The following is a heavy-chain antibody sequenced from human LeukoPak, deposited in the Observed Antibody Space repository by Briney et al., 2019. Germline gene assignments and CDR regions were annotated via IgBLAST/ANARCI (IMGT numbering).Heavy chain of an antibody. D-gene: IGHD2-21*01. CDR1: GGSISSYY. CDR2: IYYSGST. J-gene: IGHJ4*02. Sequence: SETLSLTCTVSGGSISSYYWSWIRQPPGKGLEWIGYIYYSGSTNYNPSLKSRVTISVDTSMNQFSLKLSSVTAADTAVYYCARAYSGGYFDYWGQGTLVTVSS. V-gene: IGHV4-59*01. CDR3: ARAYSGGYFDY.